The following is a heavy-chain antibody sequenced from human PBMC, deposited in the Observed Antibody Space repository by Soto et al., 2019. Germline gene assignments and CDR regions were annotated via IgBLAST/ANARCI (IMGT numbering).Heavy chain of an antibody. V-gene: IGHV1-58*01. D-gene: IGHD3-3*01. J-gene: IGHJ4*02. CDR3: AAVPVLRFSKWLPAHFDY. CDR1: GFMFTSSA. CDR2: LVVGSGNT. Sequence: SVKVSCKTSGFMFTSSAVQWVRQARGQRLEWIGWLVVGSGNTHYAQHFQERVTLTRDMSTGTAYMELSSLRSEDTAVYYCAAVPVLRFSKWLPAHFDYWGQGTLVTVSS.